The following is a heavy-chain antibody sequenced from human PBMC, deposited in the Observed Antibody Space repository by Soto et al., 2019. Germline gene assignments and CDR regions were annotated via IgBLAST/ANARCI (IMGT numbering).Heavy chain of an antibody. CDR3: ASEGYSYGGAFDY. J-gene: IGHJ4*02. CDR1: GFTFSSYA. D-gene: IGHD5-18*01. V-gene: IGHV3-30-3*01. Sequence: QVQLVESGGGVVQPGRSLRLSCAASGFTFSSYAMHWVRQAPGKGLEWVAVISYDGSNKYYADSVKGRFTISRDNSKNTLYLQMNSLRAEDMAVYYCASEGYSYGGAFDYWGQGTLVTVSS. CDR2: ISYDGSNK.